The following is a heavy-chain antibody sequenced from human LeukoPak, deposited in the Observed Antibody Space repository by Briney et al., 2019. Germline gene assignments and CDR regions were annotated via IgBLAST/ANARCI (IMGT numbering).Heavy chain of an antibody. D-gene: IGHD6-13*01. V-gene: IGHV4-59*08. CDR3: ARTLAAAGFGMDV. Sequence: SETLSLTCTVSGGSIGSYYGSWIRQPPGKGLEWIGYIYYSGSTNYNPSLKSRVTISVDTSKNQFSLKLSSVTAADTAVYYCARTLAAAGFGMDVWGQGTTVTVSS. J-gene: IGHJ6*02. CDR1: GGSIGSYY. CDR2: IYYSGST.